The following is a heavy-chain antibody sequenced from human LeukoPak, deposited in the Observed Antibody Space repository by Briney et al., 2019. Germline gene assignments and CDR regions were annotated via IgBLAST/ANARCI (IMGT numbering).Heavy chain of an antibody. CDR1: GYSFTNYW. J-gene: IGHJ4*02. Sequence: GESLKISCKGSGYSFTNYWIGWVRQMPGKGLEWMGIIYPGDSDTRYSPSSQGQVTISADKSISTAYLQWSSLKASDTAMYYCARPREAARLSFFDYWGQGTLVTVSS. V-gene: IGHV5-51*01. D-gene: IGHD6-6*01. CDR3: ARPREAARLSFFDY. CDR2: IYPGDSDT.